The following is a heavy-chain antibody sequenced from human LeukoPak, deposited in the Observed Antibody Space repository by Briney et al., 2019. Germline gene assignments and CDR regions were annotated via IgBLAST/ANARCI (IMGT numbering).Heavy chain of an antibody. Sequence: GSLRLSCAASGFTFSSYSMNWVRQAPGKGLEWVSYISSSSSTIYYADSAKGRFTISRDNAKNSLYLQMNSLRAEDTAVYYCARYGYWGQGTLVTVSS. V-gene: IGHV3-48*01. CDR2: ISSSSSTI. CDR3: ARYGY. J-gene: IGHJ4*02. D-gene: IGHD4-17*01. CDR1: GFTFSSYS.